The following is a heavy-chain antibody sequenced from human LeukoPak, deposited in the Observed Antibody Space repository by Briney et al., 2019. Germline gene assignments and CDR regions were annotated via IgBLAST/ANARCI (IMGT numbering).Heavy chain of an antibody. D-gene: IGHD1-14*01. Sequence: SETLSLTCAVSGGSISSGGYSWSWIRQPPEKGLEWIGYIYHSGSTYYNPSLKSRVTISVDRSKNQFSLKLSSVTAADTAVYYCARGLIGNRAANRGYFDYWGQGTLVTVSS. CDR1: GGSISSGGYS. J-gene: IGHJ4*02. V-gene: IGHV4-30-2*01. CDR3: ARGLIGNRAANRGYFDY. CDR2: IYHSGST.